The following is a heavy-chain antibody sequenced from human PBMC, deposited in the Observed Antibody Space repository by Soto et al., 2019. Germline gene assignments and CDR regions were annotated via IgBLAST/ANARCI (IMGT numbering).Heavy chain of an antibody. Sequence: QVQLVESGGGVVQPGRSLRLSCAASGFTFSSYGMHWVRQAPGKGLEWVAVIWYDGSNKYYADSVKGRFTISRDNSKNTLYLQMNRLRADDTAVYYCAGGSSGWLDYWGQGTLVTVSS. J-gene: IGHJ4*02. V-gene: IGHV3-33*01. D-gene: IGHD6-19*01. CDR3: AGGSSGWLDY. CDR2: IWYDGSNK. CDR1: GFTFSSYG.